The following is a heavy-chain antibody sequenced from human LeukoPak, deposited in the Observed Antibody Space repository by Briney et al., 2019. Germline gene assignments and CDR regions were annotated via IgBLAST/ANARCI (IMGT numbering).Heavy chain of an antibody. J-gene: IGHJ5*02. V-gene: IGHV4-31*03. CDR1: GGSISSGGYY. D-gene: IGHD3-9*01. Sequence: SETLSLTCTVSGGSISSGGYYWSWIRQHPGKGLEWIGYIYYSGSTYYNPSLKSRVTISVDTSKNQFFLKLSSVTAADTAVYYCARVKGMDDILTGFDPWGQGTLVTVSS. CDR2: IYYSGST. CDR3: ARVKGMDDILTGFDP.